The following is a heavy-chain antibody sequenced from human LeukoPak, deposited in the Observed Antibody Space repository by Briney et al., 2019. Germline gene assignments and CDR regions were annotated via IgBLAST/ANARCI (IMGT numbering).Heavy chain of an antibody. CDR2: INHSGST. Sequence: PSETLSLTCAVYGGSFSGYYWSWIRQPPGKGLEWIGEINHSGSTNYNPSLKSRDTISVDTSKNQFSLKLSSVTAADTAVYYCASQRIYGSGSPFDYWGQGTLVTVSS. V-gene: IGHV4-34*01. D-gene: IGHD3-10*01. CDR1: GGSFSGYY. J-gene: IGHJ4*02. CDR3: ASQRIYGSGSPFDY.